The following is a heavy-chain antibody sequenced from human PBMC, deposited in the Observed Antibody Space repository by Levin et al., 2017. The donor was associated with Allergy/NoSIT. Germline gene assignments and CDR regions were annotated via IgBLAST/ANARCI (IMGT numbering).Heavy chain of an antibody. Sequence: SQTLSLTCTVSGGSISSYYWSWIRQPPGKGLEWIGYIYYSGSTNYNPSLTSRVTISVDTSKNQFPLRLSYVTAADTAVYYCARHRTLAAAGTVWFDPWGQGTLVTVSS. CDR3: ARHRTLAAAGTVWFDP. CDR2: IYYSGST. V-gene: IGHV4-59*08. J-gene: IGHJ5*02. D-gene: IGHD6-13*01. CDR1: GGSISSYY.